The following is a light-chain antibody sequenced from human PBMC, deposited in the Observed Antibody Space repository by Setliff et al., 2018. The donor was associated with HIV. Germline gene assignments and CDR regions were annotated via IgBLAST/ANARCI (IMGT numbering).Light chain of an antibody. CDR2: DAT. CDR1: SSDIGDTYS. J-gene: IGLJ1*01. V-gene: IGLV2-14*03. Sequence: QSALPQPASVSGSPGQSITISCTGTSSDIGDTYSVSWYQQHPGKVPKLLIYDATHRPSGVSSRFSASKSGNTASLTISGLQAEDGAGYYCSSYTNSRTLVFGTGTKVTVL. CDR3: SSYTNSRTLV.